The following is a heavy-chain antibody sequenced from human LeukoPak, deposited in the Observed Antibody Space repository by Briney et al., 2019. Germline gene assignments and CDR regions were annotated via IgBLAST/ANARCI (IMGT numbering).Heavy chain of an antibody. J-gene: IGHJ4*02. V-gene: IGHV3-23*01. CDR3: AKDLKALGSGSPPDY. CDR2: ISGSGGST. D-gene: IGHD3-10*01. CDR1: GFTLSSYA. Sequence: GALRLSCAASGFTLSSYAMSWVRQAPGKGLEWVSAISGSGGSTYYADSVKGRFTISRDNSKNTLYLQMNSLRAEDTAVYYCAKDLKALGSGSPPDYWGQGTLVTVSS.